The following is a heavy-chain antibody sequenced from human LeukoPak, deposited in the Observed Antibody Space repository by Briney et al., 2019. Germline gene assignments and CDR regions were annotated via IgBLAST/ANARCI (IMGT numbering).Heavy chain of an antibody. Sequence: PSETLSLTCTVSGGSISSSNYYWGCIRQPPGKGLEWIGNIFYSGNTYYNPSLKSRVTISVDTSKNQFSLRLSSVTAADTAVYYCARLGGYSYGSSYYFDYWGQGTLVTVSS. V-gene: IGHV4-39*01. D-gene: IGHD5-18*01. J-gene: IGHJ4*02. CDR3: ARLGGYSYGSSYYFDY. CDR2: IFYSGNT. CDR1: GGSISSSNYY.